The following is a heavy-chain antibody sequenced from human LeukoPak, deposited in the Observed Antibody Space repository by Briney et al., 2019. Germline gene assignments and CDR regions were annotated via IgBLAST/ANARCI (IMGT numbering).Heavy chain of an antibody. V-gene: IGHV3-23*01. D-gene: IGHD3-10*01. CDR2: ISERGGST. J-gene: IGHJ4*02. CDR3: AKRGVVIRGILVIGYHQEAYHYDF. Sequence: LGGSLRLSCVVSGISLSNYGMTWARQAPGKGLEWVSYISERGGSTAYADSVKGRFTISRDTSLNTLYLQMNNLRAEDTAVYFCAKRGVVIRGILVIGYHQEAYHYDFWGQGVLVTVSS. CDR1: GISLSNYG.